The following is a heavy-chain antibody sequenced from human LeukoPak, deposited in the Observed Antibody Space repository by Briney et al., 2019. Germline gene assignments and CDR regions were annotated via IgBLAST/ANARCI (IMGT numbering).Heavy chain of an antibody. D-gene: IGHD6-19*01. Sequence: SETLSLTCTVSGGSINNYWSWVRQPPGKGLEWIGYIYFSGSTNYNPSLKSRVTISIDTSKKQFSLKLSSVTAADTAVYYCARSIAVAGNWFDPWGQGTLVTVSS. V-gene: IGHV4-59*08. CDR2: IYFSGST. CDR1: GGSINNY. J-gene: IGHJ5*02. CDR3: ARSIAVAGNWFDP.